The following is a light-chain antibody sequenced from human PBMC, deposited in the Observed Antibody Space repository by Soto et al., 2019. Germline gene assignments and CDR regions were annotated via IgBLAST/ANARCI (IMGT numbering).Light chain of an antibody. CDR3: QPYDHDSWT. V-gene: IGKV1-5*03. J-gene: IGKJ1*01. CDR1: QSISSW. CDR2: KAS. Sequence: DIQMTQSPSTLSASVGDRVIITCRASQSISSWLAWSQQKPGKAPNLLIYKASALKIGVTSRFSGSGSGTEFTLTISSLQPDDFPTYYCQPYDHDSWTLGQGTKVDIK.